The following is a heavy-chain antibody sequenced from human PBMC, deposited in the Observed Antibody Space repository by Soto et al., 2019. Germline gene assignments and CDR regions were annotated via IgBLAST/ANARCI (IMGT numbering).Heavy chain of an antibody. D-gene: IGHD2-2*01. CDR3: ARLVEDYYFYGMDV. CDR2: ISHSGGT. Sequence: QVQLQESGPGLVKPSGTLSLTCAFSGGSISNSNWWSWVRQPPGKGLEWIGDISHSGGTNYNPSLKSRVSISVDKSKNQFSLRLNSVTAADAAVYYCARLVEDYYFYGMDVWGQGTTVAVSS. CDR1: GGSISNSNW. V-gene: IGHV4-4*02. J-gene: IGHJ6*02.